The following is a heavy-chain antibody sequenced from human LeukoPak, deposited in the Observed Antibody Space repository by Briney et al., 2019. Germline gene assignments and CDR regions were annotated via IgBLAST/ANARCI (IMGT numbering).Heavy chain of an antibody. CDR2: IIPIFGIA. V-gene: IGHV1-69*04. Sequence: SVKVSCKASGGTCSSYAISWVRQAPGQGLEWMGRIIPIFGIANYAQKFQGRVTITADKSTSTAYMELSSLRSEDTAVYYCARGETYYYDSSGYQEWGQGTLVTVSS. J-gene: IGHJ4*02. D-gene: IGHD3-22*01. CDR1: GGTCSSYA. CDR3: ARGETYYYDSSGYQE.